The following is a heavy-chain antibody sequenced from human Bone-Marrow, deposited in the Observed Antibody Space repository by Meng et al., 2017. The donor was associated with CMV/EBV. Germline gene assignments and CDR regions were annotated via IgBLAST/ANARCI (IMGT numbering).Heavy chain of an antibody. J-gene: IGHJ6*02. CDR1: GFTFGDYA. CDR3: TSLEWSYYYYGMDV. CDR2: IRSKAYGGTT. Sequence: SLKISCTASGFTFGDYAMSWVRQAPGKGLEWVGFIRSKAYGGTTEYAASVKGRFTISRDDSKSIAYLQMNSLKTEDTAVYYCTSLEWSYYYYGMDVWGQGTTVTASS. D-gene: IGHD3-3*01. V-gene: IGHV3-49*04.